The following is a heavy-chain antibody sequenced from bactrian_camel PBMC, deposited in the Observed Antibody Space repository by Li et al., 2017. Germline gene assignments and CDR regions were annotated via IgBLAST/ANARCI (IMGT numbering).Heavy chain of an antibody. CDR3: AEGRGSRGEHCYSLNY. CDR1: GSGSRHC. J-gene: IGHJ4*01. D-gene: IGHD6*01. CDR2: IFTGGET. V-gene: IGHV3S1*01. Sequence: QVQLVESGGGSVQAGGSLRLSCVASGSGSRHCMAWFRQAPGKEREAVAGIFTGGETWYAGSVKGRFTISQDSARNTFYLQMNNLQPDDTATYYCAEGRGSRGEHCYSLNYWGQGTQVTVSS.